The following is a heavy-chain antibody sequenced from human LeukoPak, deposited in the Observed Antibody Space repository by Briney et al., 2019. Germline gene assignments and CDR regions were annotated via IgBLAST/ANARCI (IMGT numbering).Heavy chain of an antibody. CDR2: IHTSGST. Sequence: PSETLSLTRTVSGVSISSYYWSWIRQPAGKGLEWIGRIHTSGSTNYNPSLKSRVTMSGDTSKNQFSLKLSSVTAADTAVYYCARDRYYYDSSGINYLDYWGQGTLVTVSS. V-gene: IGHV4-4*07. J-gene: IGHJ4*02. D-gene: IGHD3-22*01. CDR3: ARDRYYYDSSGINYLDY. CDR1: GVSISSYY.